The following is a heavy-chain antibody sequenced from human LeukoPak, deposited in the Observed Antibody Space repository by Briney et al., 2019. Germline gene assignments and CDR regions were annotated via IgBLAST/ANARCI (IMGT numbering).Heavy chain of an antibody. J-gene: IGHJ4*02. Sequence: ASVKVSCKASGYTFTSYAMHWVRQAPGQRLEWMGWINAGNGNTKYSQKFQGRVTITRDTSASTAYMELSSLRSEDTAVYYCARLKARGYSYGAFDYWGQGTLVTVSS. V-gene: IGHV1-3*01. D-gene: IGHD5-18*01. CDR2: INAGNGNT. CDR1: GYTFTSYA. CDR3: ARLKARGYSYGAFDY.